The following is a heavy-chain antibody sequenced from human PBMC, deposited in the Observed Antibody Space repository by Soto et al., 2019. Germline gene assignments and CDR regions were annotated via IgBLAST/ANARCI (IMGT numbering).Heavy chain of an antibody. Sequence: GGSLRLSCAASGFTFSSYWMHWVRQAPGKGLVWVSRINRDGSSTSYADSVKGRFTISRDNAKNTLYLKMNSLRAEDTAVYYCARSIAAAGTHDYYYYGMDVWGQGTTVTVSS. J-gene: IGHJ6*02. CDR3: ARSIAAAGTHDYYYYGMDV. D-gene: IGHD6-13*01. V-gene: IGHV3-74*01. CDR2: INRDGSST. CDR1: GFTFSSYW.